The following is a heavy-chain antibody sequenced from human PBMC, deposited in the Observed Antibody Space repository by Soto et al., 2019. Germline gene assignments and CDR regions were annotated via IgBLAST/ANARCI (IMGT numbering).Heavy chain of an antibody. D-gene: IGHD3-22*01. CDR1: RGTFSSYA. CDR3: ARRSDRYYYDSSGYSLGYYYGMDV. CDR2: IIPIFGTA. Sequence: QVQLVQSGAEVKKPGSSVKVSCKASRGTFSSYAISWVRQAPGQGLEWMGGIIPIFGTANYAQKFQGRVTITADESTSTAYMELSSLRSEDTAVYYCARRSDRYYYDSSGYSLGYYYGMDVWGQGTTVTVSS. V-gene: IGHV1-69*01. J-gene: IGHJ6*02.